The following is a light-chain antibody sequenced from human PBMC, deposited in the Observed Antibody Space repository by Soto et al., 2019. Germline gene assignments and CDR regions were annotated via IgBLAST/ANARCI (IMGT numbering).Light chain of an antibody. V-gene: IGKV3-11*01. J-gene: IGKJ5*01. Sequence: EIVLTQSPATLPLSPGERATLSCRASQSVSSSLAWYQHKPGQAPRLLIYDASNRATGIPARFSGSGSGTDFTLTITSLEPEDFAVYYCQQRRKWQITFGQWGPLEIK. CDR1: QSVSSS. CDR2: DAS. CDR3: QQRRKWQIT.